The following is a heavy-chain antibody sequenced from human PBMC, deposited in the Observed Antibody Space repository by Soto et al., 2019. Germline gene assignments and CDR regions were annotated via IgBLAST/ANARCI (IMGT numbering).Heavy chain of an antibody. V-gene: IGHV4-30-4*01. D-gene: IGHD7-27*01. J-gene: IGHJ4*02. CDR2: IYDGGRT. CDR3: ARGPSGDKVDS. Sequence: QVQLQESGPGLVKPSQTLSLTCTVSGGSISTVDYWWSWIRQSPDMGLEWIGHIYDGGRTYNNPSLEERVTMSVDTSTSQLSLTLSSVSAADTAVYYCARGPSGDKVDSWGQGTLVTVSS. CDR1: GGSISTVDYW.